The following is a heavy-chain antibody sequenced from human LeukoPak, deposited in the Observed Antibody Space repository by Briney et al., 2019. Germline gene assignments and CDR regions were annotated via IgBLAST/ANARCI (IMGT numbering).Heavy chain of an antibody. CDR3: ARVHPIAAAPNWFDP. CDR1: GGSISSSSYY. D-gene: IGHD6-13*01. Sequence: SETLSLTCTVSGGSISSSSYYWGWIRQPPGKGLEWIGSIYYSGSTYYNPSLKSRVTISVDTSKNQFSLKLSSVTAADTAVYYCARVHPIAAAPNWFDPWGQGTLVTVSS. J-gene: IGHJ5*02. V-gene: IGHV4-39*07. CDR2: IYYSGST.